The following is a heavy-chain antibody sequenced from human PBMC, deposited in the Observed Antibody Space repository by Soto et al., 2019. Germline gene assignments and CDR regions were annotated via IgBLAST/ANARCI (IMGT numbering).Heavy chain of an antibody. J-gene: IGHJ4*02. CDR2: IYHSGST. CDR3: AAGGGLPRYY. D-gene: IGHD5-12*01. V-gene: IGHV4-30-2*01. CDR1: GGSISSGGYS. Sequence: QLQLQESGPGLVKPSQTLSLTCAVSGGSISSGGYSWSWIRQPPGKGLEWIGYIYHSGSTYYNPSLKGRVTISVDRSKNQFSLKLSSVTAADTAVYYCAAGGGLPRYYWGQGTLVTVSS.